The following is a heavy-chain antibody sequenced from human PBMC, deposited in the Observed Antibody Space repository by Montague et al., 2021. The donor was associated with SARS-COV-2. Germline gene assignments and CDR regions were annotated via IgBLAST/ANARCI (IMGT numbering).Heavy chain of an antibody. D-gene: IGHD3-22*01. CDR1: GFTFSSYS. J-gene: IGHJ4*02. Sequence: FLSLSFSASGFTFSSYSMSWVRQAPGKGLEWVSSMSNSNSYIYYADSVKGRFTISRDNAKNSLYLQMNSLRAEDTAVYYCARAAWGYYDSSGYLDYWGQGTLVTVSS. V-gene: IGHV3-21*01. CDR3: ARAAWGYYDSSGYLDY. CDR2: MSNSNSYI.